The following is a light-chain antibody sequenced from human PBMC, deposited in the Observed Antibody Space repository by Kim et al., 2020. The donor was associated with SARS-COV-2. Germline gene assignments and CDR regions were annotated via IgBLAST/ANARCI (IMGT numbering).Light chain of an antibody. CDR1: SNIVGNQG. J-gene: IGLJ3*02. V-gene: IGLV10-54*02. CDR3: SALDSSLGV. Sequence: QAGLTQPPSVSKGLRQTATLTCTGNSNIVGNQGAAWLQQHQGHPPKLLSYRNNNRPSGISERFSASRSGNTASLTITGLQPEDEADYYCSALDSSLGVFGGGTQLTVL. CDR2: RNN.